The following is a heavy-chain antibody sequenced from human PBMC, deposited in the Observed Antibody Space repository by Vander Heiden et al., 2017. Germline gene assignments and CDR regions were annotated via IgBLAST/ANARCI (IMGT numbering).Heavy chain of an antibody. CDR1: GGSISSYY. CDR2: IYVSGST. D-gene: IGHD3-16*01. J-gene: IGHJ4*02. CDR3: ARGKQGGNFDY. V-gene: IGHV4-4*07. Sequence: QVQLQESGPGLVKPSETLSLTCTASGGSISSYYWSWIRQPAGQGLEWIGRIYVSGSTNCNPSLKRRVTMSADRSKNQFSLKLSSVTAADTAVYYCARGKQGGNFDYWGQGTLVTVSS.